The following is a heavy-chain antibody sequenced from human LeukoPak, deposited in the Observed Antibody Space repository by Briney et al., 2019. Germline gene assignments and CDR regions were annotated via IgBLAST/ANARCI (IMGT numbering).Heavy chain of an antibody. D-gene: IGHD3-22*01. CDR3: ARTYYYDTSVYARGNSFDI. CDR1: GYTFTGYY. CDR2: IKPNTGDT. J-gene: IGHJ3*02. Sequence: ASVKVSCKASGYTFTGYYMHWVRQAPGQGLEWMGCIKPNTGDTSYAQKFQDRVTMTRDTSISTAYMELSRLGSDDTAVYYCARTYYYDTSVYARGNSFDIWGQGTMVTVSS. V-gene: IGHV1-2*02.